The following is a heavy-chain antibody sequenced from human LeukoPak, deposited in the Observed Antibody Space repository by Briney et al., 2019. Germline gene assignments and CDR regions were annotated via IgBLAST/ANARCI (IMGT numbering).Heavy chain of an antibody. V-gene: IGHV1-8*03. CDR2: MNPNSGNT. D-gene: IGHD3-3*01. CDR1: GYTFTSYY. CDR3: ARTRAKYYDFWSGYYYYYYYMDV. J-gene: IGHJ6*03. Sequence: GASVKVSCKASGYTFTSYYMHWVRQAPGQGLEWMGWMNPNSGNTGYAQKVQGRVTITRNPSISTAYMELSSLRSEDTAVYYCARTRAKYYDFWSGYYYYYYYMDVWGKGTTVTVSS.